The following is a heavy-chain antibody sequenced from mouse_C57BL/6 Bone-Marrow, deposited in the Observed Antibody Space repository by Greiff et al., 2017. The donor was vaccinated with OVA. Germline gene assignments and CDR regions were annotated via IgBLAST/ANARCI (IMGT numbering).Heavy chain of an antibody. CDR1: GYTFTDYY. CDR3: ARLLRYCYAMDY. Sequence: VQLQQSGPVLVKPGASVKMSCKASGYTFTDYYMNWVKQSHGKSLEWIGVINPYNGGTSYNQKFKGKATLTVDKSSSTAYMELNSLTSEDSAVYYCARLLRYCYAMDYWGQGTSVTVSS. J-gene: IGHJ4*01. D-gene: IGHD1-1*01. CDR2: INPYNGGT. V-gene: IGHV1-19*01.